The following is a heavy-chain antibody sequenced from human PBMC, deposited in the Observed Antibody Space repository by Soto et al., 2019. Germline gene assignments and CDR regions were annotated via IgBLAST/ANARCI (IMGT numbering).Heavy chain of an antibody. V-gene: IGHV4-39*01. CDR3: ARHFRYCSSTSCPYHPLPDAFDI. Sequence: PSETLSLTCTVSGGSISSSSYYWGWIRQPPGKGLEWIGSIYYSGSTYYNPSLKSRVTISVDTSKNQFSLKLSSVTAADTAVYYCARHFRYCSSTSCPYHPLPDAFDIWGQGTMVTVSS. D-gene: IGHD2-2*01. J-gene: IGHJ3*02. CDR1: GGSISSSSYY. CDR2: IYYSGST.